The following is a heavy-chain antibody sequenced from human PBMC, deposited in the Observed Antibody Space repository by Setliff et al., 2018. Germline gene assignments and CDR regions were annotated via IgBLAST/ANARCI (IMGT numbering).Heavy chain of an antibody. V-gene: IGHV4-34*01. CDR3: ARTGTYRYFDH. Sequence: PSETLSLTCAAYGGTFSDYYWTWIRQHPGKGLEWIGRSDYYGNTYYNASLKSRLTISVDTSKNQFSLKLNSVTAADTAVYYCARTGTYRYFDHWGQGTLVTVSS. CDR1: GGTFSDYY. CDR2: SDYYGNT. J-gene: IGHJ4*02. D-gene: IGHD5-12*01.